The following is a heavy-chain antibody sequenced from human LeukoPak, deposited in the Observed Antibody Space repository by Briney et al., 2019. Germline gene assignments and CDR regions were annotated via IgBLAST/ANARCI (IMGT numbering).Heavy chain of an antibody. D-gene: IGHD6-19*01. CDR1: GGSFSRYY. V-gene: IGHV4-34*01. CDR2: INHSGST. CDR3: ARVAVANSDAFDI. J-gene: IGHJ3*02. Sequence: PSETLSLTCAVYGGSFSRYYWSWIRQPPGKGLEWIGEINHSGSTNYNPSLKSRVTISVDTSKNQFSLKLSSVTAADTAVYYCARVAVANSDAFDIWGQGTMVTVSS.